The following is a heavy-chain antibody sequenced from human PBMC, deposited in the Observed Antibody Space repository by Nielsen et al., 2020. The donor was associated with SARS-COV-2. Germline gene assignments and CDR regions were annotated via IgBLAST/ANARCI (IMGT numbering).Heavy chain of an antibody. J-gene: IGHJ4*01. V-gene: IGHV3-30-3*01. CDR1: GFTFSSYA. CDR2: ISYDGSNK. D-gene: IGHD1-14*01. Sequence: GESLKISCAASGFTFSSYAMHWVRQAPGKGLEWVAVISYDGSNKYYADSVKGRFSISRDNSKNTLYLQMNSLRAEDTAVYYCARFQKGIFDYWGQGTLVTVSS. CDR3: ARFQKGIFDY.